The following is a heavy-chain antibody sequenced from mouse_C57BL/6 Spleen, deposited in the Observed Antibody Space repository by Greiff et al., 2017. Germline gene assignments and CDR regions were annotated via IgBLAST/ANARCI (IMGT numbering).Heavy chain of an antibody. D-gene: IGHD2-10*02. Sequence: VQLQQSGPELVKPGASVKISCKASGYAFSSSWMNWVKQRPGKGLEWIGRIYPGDGDTNYNGKFTGKATLTADKSSSTAYMQLSSLTSEDSAVYFCARSGGMADYWGQGTTLTVSS. J-gene: IGHJ2*01. CDR3: ARSGGMADY. V-gene: IGHV1-82*01. CDR2: IYPGDGDT. CDR1: GYAFSSSW.